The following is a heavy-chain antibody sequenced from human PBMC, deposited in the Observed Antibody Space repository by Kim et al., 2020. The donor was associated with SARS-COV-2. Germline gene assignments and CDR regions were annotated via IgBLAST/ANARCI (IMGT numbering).Heavy chain of an antibody. J-gene: IGHJ5*02. CDR3: ARDKFVVVTAIGYNWFDP. CDR1: GGTFSSYA. D-gene: IGHD2-21*02. CDR2: IIPIFGTA. V-gene: IGHV1-69*13. Sequence: SVKVSCKASGGTFSSYAISWVRQAPGQGLEWMGGIIPIFGTANYAQKFQGRVTITADESTSTAYMELSSLRSEDTAVYYCARDKFVVVTAIGYNWFDPWGQGTLVTVSS.